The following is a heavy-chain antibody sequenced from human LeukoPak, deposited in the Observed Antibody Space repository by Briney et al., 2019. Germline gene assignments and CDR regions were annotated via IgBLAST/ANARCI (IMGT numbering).Heavy chain of an antibody. J-gene: IGHJ4*02. CDR3: TTSPLWSGEPRARNDY. CDR1: GFAFSNAW. V-gene: IGHV3-15*01. CDR2: IKSKTDGGTT. D-gene: IGHD3-10*01. Sequence: GGSLRLSCAASGFAFSNAWMSWVRQAPGKGLEWVGRIKSKTDGGTTDYAAPVKGRFTISRDDSKNTLYLQMNSLKTEDTAVYYCTTSPLWSGEPRARNDYWGQGTLVTVSS.